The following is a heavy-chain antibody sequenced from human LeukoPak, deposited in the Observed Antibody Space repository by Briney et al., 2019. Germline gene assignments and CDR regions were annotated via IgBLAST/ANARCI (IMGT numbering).Heavy chain of an antibody. Sequence: GASVKVSCKASGYTFTGYYMHWVRQAPGQGLGWMGWINSNSGGTNYAQKFQGRVTMTRNTSISTAYMELSGLRSDDTAVYYCAREKSIAARPGVWFDPWGQGTLVTVSS. CDR2: INSNSGGT. V-gene: IGHV1-2*02. CDR3: AREKSIAARPGVWFDP. CDR1: GYTFTGYY. D-gene: IGHD6-6*01. J-gene: IGHJ5*02.